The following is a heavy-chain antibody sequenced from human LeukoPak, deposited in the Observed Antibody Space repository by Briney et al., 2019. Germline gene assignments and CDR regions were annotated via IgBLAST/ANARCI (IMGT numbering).Heavy chain of an antibody. CDR2: IPYDVSNK. V-gene: IGHV3-30*04. D-gene: IGHD3-3*01. CDR1: GFTFSSYA. CDR3: ARSNITRWSHFDY. Sequence: GGSLRLSCAASGFTFSSYAMHWVRQAPGKGLEWVALIPYDVSNKYYADSVKGRFTISRDNAKNSLYLQMNSLRAEDTAVYYCARSNITRWSHFDYWGQGTLVTVSS. J-gene: IGHJ4*02.